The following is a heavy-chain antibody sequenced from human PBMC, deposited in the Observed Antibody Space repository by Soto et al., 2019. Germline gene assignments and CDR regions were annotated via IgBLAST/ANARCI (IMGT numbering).Heavy chain of an antibody. CDR3: GRVIRGGYDSAPYFDY. J-gene: IGHJ4*02. V-gene: IGHV1-69*01. CDR2: IIPIFGTA. D-gene: IGHD5-12*01. CDR1: GGTFSSYA. Sequence: QVQLVQSGAEVKKPGSSVKVSCKASGGTFSSYAISWVRQAPGQGLEWMGGIIPIFGTANYARKFQGRVTMTADDSTSTAYLELSSLRSEDTAVYYCGRVIRGGYDSAPYFDYWGQGTLVTVSS.